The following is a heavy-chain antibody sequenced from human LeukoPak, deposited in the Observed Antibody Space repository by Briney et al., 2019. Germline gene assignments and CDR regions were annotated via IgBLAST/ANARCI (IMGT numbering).Heavy chain of an antibody. V-gene: IGHV4-39*01. Sequence: EPSETLSLTCTVSGGSISSSSYYWGWIRQPPGKGLEWIGSIYYSGSTYYNPSLKSRVTISVDTSKNQFSLKLSSVTAADTAVYYCARRSIVVVPAAIFDWYFDLWGRGTLVTVSS. CDR1: GGSISSSSYY. CDR3: ARRSIVVVPAAIFDWYFDL. CDR2: IYYSGST. D-gene: IGHD2-2*01. J-gene: IGHJ2*01.